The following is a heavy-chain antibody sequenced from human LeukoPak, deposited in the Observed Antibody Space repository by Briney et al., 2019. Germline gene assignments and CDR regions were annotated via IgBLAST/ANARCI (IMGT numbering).Heavy chain of an antibody. CDR3: ARDRIAAHFDY. CDR1: GFTFSSYS. V-gene: IGHV3-48*01. J-gene: IGHJ4*02. D-gene: IGHD6-13*01. CDR2: ISSSSSTM. Sequence: GGSLRLSCAASGFTFSSYSMNWVRQAPGKGQEWVSYISSSSSTMYYADSVKGRFTISRDNAKNSLYLQMNSLRAEDTAVYYCARDRIAAHFDYWGQGTLVTVSS.